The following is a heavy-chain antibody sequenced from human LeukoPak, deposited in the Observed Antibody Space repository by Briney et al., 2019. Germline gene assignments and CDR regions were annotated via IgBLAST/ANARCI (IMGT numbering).Heavy chain of an antibody. D-gene: IGHD1-7*01. Sequence: SETLSLTCTVSGGSISSYYWSWIRQPPGKGLEWIGYIYYSGGTNYNPSLKSRVTISVDTSKNQFSLKLSSVTAADTAVYYCARINNWSYYYFDYWGQGTLVTVSS. V-gene: IGHV4-59*01. CDR2: IYYSGGT. CDR1: GGSISSYY. J-gene: IGHJ4*02. CDR3: ARINNWSYYYFDY.